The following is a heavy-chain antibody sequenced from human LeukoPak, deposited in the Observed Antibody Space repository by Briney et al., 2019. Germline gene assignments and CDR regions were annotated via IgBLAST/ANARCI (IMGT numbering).Heavy chain of an antibody. Sequence: ASVKVSCKVSGYMFTELPIHWVRQTPAIGLEWMGGFDPADGEPVYAKNFKDRLTMTEDTSTETAYMELRGLGSEDTAVYYCSAGPDCSSTSCLFEFWGQGTLVTVSS. D-gene: IGHD2-2*01. CDR2: FDPADGEP. CDR3: SAGPDCSSTSCLFEF. CDR1: GYMFTELP. J-gene: IGHJ4*02. V-gene: IGHV1-24*01.